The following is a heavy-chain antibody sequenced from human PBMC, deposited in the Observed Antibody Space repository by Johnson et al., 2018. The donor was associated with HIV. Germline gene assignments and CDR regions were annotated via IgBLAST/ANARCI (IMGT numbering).Heavy chain of an antibody. CDR1: GFTFSSYA. J-gene: IGHJ3*02. CDR3: AKDERAGQWLVLAFDI. CDR2: IRSDGSHK. V-gene: IGHV3-30*02. Sequence: QMLLVESGGGVVPPGRSLRLSCAASGFTFSSYAMHWVRQAPGKGLEWVAFIRSDGSHKYYADSVKGRFPISRDNSKNTLYLQMNSLRAEDPAVYYCAKDERAGQWLVLAFDIWGQGTMVTVSS. D-gene: IGHD6-19*01.